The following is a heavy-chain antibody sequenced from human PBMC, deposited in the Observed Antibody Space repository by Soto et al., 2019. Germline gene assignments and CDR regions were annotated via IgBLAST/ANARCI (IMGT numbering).Heavy chain of an antibody. Sequence: GGSLRLSCAASGFTFSSYGMHWVRQAPGKGLEWVAVISYDGSNKYYADSVKGRFTISRDNSKNTLYLQMNSLRAEDTAVYYCAKDFGFMDYCDSSGFYGMDVWGQGTTVTVSS. CDR2: ISYDGSNK. V-gene: IGHV3-30*18. J-gene: IGHJ6*02. D-gene: IGHD3-22*01. CDR1: GFTFSSYG. CDR3: AKDFGFMDYCDSSGFYGMDV.